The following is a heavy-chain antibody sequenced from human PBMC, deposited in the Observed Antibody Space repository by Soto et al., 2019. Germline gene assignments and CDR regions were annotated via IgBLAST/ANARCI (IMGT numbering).Heavy chain of an antibody. V-gene: IGHV4-59*11. Sequence: SETLSLTCSGSGGSITSHYCSWFRQPPGKGLEWIGYIHHSGSTSYYNPSLKSRVTMSVDTSKNQFSLKLSSVTAADTAVYYCARGLITGSQYSGGWYYFDSWGQGTQVTVSS. CDR1: GGSITSHY. CDR2: IHHSGST. CDR3: ARGLITGSQYSGGWYYFDS. D-gene: IGHD1-26*01. J-gene: IGHJ4*02.